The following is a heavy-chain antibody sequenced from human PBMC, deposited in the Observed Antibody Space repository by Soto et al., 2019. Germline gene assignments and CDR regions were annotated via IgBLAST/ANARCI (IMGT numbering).Heavy chain of an antibody. CDR3: AKNDFWSGYPSYYYYMDV. CDR2: ISGSGGST. Sequence: GGSLRLSCAASGFTFSSYAMSWVRQAPGKGLEWVSAISGSGGSTYYADSVKGRFTISRDNSKNTLYLQMNSLRAEDTAVYYCAKNDFWSGYPSYYYYMDVWGKGTKVTVSS. D-gene: IGHD3-3*01. J-gene: IGHJ6*03. CDR1: GFTFSSYA. V-gene: IGHV3-23*01.